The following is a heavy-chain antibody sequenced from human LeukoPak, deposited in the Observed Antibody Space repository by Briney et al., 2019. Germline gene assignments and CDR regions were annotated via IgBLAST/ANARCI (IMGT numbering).Heavy chain of an antibody. CDR1: GFTFSDYS. CDR3: ARDDKYAFDI. CDR2: IGIDSGNT. J-gene: IGHJ4*02. D-gene: IGHD2-2*01. Sequence: PGGSLRLSCAASGFTFSDYSMNWVRQAPGQGLEWISYIGIDSGNTNYADSVKGRFTISGDKAKNSLYLQMNSLRVEDTAVYYCARDDKYAFDIWGQGTLVTVSS. V-gene: IGHV3-48*01.